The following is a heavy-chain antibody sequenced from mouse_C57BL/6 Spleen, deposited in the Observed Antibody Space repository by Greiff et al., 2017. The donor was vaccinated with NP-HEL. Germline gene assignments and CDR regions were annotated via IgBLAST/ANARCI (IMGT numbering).Heavy chain of an antibody. CDR2: ISSGSSTI. V-gene: IGHV5-17*01. CDR1: GFTFSDYG. J-gene: IGHJ3*01. D-gene: IGHD1-1*01. CDR3: ARPGSSYWFAY. Sequence: DVMLVESGGGLVKPGGSLKLSCAASGFTFSDYGMHWVRQAPEKGLEWVAYISSGSSTIYYADTVKGRFTISRDNAKNTLFLQMTSLRSEDTAMYYCARPGSSYWFAYWGQGTLVTVSA.